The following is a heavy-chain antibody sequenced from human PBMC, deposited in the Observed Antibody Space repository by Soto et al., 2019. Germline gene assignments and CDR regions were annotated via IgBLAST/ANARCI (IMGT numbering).Heavy chain of an antibody. CDR2: IYHSGST. V-gene: IGHV4-4*02. J-gene: IGHJ6*02. Sequence: SETLSLTCAVSGGSISSSNWWSWVRQPPGKGLEWIGEIYHSGSTNYNPSLKSRVTISVDKSKNQFSLELSSVTAADTAVYYCARASSVLRFLEWSPLYDMDVWGQGTTVTVSS. CDR3: ARASSVLRFLEWSPLYDMDV. D-gene: IGHD3-3*01. CDR1: GGSISSSNW.